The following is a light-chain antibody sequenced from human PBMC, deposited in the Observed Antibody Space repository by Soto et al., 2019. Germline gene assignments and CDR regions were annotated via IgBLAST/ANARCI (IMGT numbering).Light chain of an antibody. CDR2: SAS. CDR1: QNINIY. V-gene: IGKV1-39*01. J-gene: IGKJ1*01. Sequence: IRMAQSPSSLSASIGHRVTITCRASQNINIYLNWYQQIPGKAPKLLIYSASSLQSGVAPRFSGSGSGTDFTLSISSLQTEDIGNYYCQQGYSTPWTFGQGTKVDIK. CDR3: QQGYSTPWT.